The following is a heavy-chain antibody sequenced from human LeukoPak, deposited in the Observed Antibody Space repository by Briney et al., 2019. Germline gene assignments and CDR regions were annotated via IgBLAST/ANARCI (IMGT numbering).Heavy chain of an antibody. CDR1: LFTSSSYE. V-gene: IGHV3-48*03. J-gene: IGHJ4*02. CDR2: ISHSDSTI. CDR3: ARGTTPSLHSDYFDY. D-gene: IGHD1-14*01. Sequence: GGSLRLSSAASLFTSSSYEMNWVRQAPGKGLWWVSYISHSDSTIYYADYVKGRFTIYRDNAKNSQYLQINNLTAEDTAVYYCARGTTPSLHSDYFDYWGQGTLVTVSS.